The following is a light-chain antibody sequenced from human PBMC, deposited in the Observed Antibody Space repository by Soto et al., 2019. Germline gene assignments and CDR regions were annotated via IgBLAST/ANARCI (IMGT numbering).Light chain of an antibody. Sequence: DIQMTQSPSTLSASVEDKITITCRASQSINSWLAWYQKKPGKAPKLLIYKASSLESGVPSRFSGSGSGTEFTLTISSLQPDDFATYYCQQYSSYSPTFGQGTKVDIK. CDR1: QSINSW. V-gene: IGKV1-5*03. CDR2: KAS. J-gene: IGKJ1*01. CDR3: QQYSSYSPT.